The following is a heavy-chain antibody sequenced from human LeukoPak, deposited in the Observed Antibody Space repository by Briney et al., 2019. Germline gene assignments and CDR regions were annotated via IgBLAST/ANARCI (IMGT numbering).Heavy chain of an antibody. CDR1: GFTFSSYA. D-gene: IGHD4-17*01. Sequence: GGSLRLSCAASGFTFSSYAMSWVRQAPGKGLEWVSAISGSGGSTYYADSVKGRFTISRDNSKNTLYLQMNSLRAEDTAVYYCSKGPDSTVASVGVWFDYLGQGTLVTVSS. J-gene: IGHJ4*02. CDR3: SKGPDSTVASVGVWFDY. CDR2: ISGSGGST. V-gene: IGHV3-23*01.